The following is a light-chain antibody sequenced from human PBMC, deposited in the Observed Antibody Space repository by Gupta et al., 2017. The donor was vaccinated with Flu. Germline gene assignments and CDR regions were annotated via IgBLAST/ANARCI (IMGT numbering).Light chain of an antibody. Sequence: EIVLTQSPATLSLSPGERATLSCRASQGVGSYVAWYKHKPGQAPRLLIYDASNRATGIPARFSGSGAGTDFTLTISSREPEDFAVYYCQQRSNGPPSLTFGGGTKVEMK. CDR3: QQRSNGPPSLT. J-gene: IGKJ4*01. V-gene: IGKV3-11*01. CDR1: QGVGSY. CDR2: DAS.